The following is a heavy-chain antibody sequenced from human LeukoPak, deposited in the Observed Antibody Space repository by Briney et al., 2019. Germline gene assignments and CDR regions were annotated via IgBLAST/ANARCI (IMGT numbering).Heavy chain of an antibody. CDR3: ARGKRYHSFGANDIYDY. CDR1: GGSISSYY. Sequence: SETLSLTCTVSGGSISSYYWSWIRQPAGKGLEWIGRIYTSGSTNYNPSLKSRVTMSVDTSKNQFSLKLSSVTAADTAVYYCARGKRYHSFGANDIYDYGGQGTLVTVSS. CDR2: IYTSGST. J-gene: IGHJ4*02. D-gene: IGHD3-10*01. V-gene: IGHV4-4*07.